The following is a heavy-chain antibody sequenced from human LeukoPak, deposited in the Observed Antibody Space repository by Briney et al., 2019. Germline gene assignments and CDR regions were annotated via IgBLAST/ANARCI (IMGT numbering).Heavy chain of an antibody. Sequence: GASVKVSCKVSGYSLIEVAMHWVRQAPGKGLEWVGSFDPEDGEDGETHYAQKFQGRVTMTEDASTDTAYMELTSLSSEDTALYYCAMTDRYAGRPFDYWGQGTLVTLSS. J-gene: IGHJ4*02. CDR2: FDPEDGEDGET. D-gene: IGHD3-9*01. CDR3: AMTDRYAGRPFDY. V-gene: IGHV1-24*01. CDR1: GYSLIEVA.